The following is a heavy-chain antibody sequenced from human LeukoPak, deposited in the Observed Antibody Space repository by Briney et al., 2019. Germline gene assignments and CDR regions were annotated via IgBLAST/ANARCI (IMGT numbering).Heavy chain of an antibody. V-gene: IGHV3-23*01. CDR3: AQAATAGYCSGGSCYSPGY. D-gene: IGHD2-15*01. CDR2: ISGGDSST. Sequence: SGGSLRLSCAASGFTFSSYAMSWVRQAPGKGLEWVSAISGGDSSTYYAESVKGRFTISRDNSKSTLYLQMNNLRAEDTAVYYCAQAATAGYCSGGSCYSPGYWGQGTLVTVSS. CDR1: GFTFSSYA. J-gene: IGHJ4*02.